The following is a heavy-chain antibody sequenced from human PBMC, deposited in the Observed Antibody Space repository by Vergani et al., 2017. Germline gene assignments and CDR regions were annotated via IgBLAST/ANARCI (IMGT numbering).Heavy chain of an antibody. CDR1: GFALNRHA. CDR2: ISFDGTNE. Sequence: QVQLVESGGGVVQPGTSLRLSCVVSGFALNRHAMYWVRQAPGTGLEWVVGISFDGTNEYYPDLVKGRFTISRDIAKNTLYLQVRSLRLEDTGVYHCVRGRGLCAGGRCYTEAWDYWGQGTPVTVSS. CDR3: VRGRGLCAGGRCYTEAWDY. D-gene: IGHD2-2*02. J-gene: IGHJ4*02. V-gene: IGHV3-30-3*01.